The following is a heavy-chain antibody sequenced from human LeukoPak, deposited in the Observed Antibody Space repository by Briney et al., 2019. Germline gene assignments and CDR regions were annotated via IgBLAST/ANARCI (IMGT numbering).Heavy chain of an antibody. CDR2: IYYSGST. Sequence: SETLSLTCTVSGGSISSYYWSWTRQPPGKGLEWIGYIYYSGSTNYNPSLKSRVTISVDTSKNQFSLKLSSVTAADTAVYYCARRGSVDAFDIWGQGTMVTVSS. J-gene: IGHJ3*02. CDR3: ARRGSVDAFDI. CDR1: GGSISSYY. V-gene: IGHV4-59*08.